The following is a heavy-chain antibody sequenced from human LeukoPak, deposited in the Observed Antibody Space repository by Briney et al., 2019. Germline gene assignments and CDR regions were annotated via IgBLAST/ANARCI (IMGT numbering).Heavy chain of an antibody. J-gene: IGHJ5*02. Sequence: SVKVSCKASGGTFSSYAISWVRQAPGHGLEWMGRIIPIFGTANYAQKFQGRVTITTDESTSTAYMELSSLRSENTAVYYCARSGFGELTRWFDPWGQGTLVTVSS. CDR3: ARSGFGELTRWFDP. CDR2: IIPIFGTA. D-gene: IGHD3-10*01. CDR1: GGTFSSYA. V-gene: IGHV1-69*05.